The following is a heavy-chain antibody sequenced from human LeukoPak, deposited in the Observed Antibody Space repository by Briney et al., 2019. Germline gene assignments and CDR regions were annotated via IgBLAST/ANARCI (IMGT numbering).Heavy chain of an antibody. Sequence: SETLSLTCTASGGSISSYYWSWIRQPPGKGLEWIGYIYYSGSTNYNPSLKSRVTISVDTSKNQFSLKLSSVTAADTAVYYCARASSSGPKPYFYVMDVWGQGTTVTVSS. CDR2: IYYSGST. V-gene: IGHV4-59*12. D-gene: IGHD6-19*01. J-gene: IGHJ6*02. CDR1: GGSISSYY. CDR3: ARASSSGPKPYFYVMDV.